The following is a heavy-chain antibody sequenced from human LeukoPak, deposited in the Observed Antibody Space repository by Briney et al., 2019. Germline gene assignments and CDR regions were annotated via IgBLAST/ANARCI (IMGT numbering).Heavy chain of an antibody. CDR3: ARDLSEGDVVVVPAAIGYNWFDP. CDR2: IIPILGIA. Sequence: SVKVSCRASGYTFTSYGISWVRQAPGQGLEWMGRIIPILGIANYAQKFQGRVTITADKSTSTAYMELSSLRSEDTAVYYCARDLSEGDVVVVPAAIGYNWFDPWGQGTLVTVSS. V-gene: IGHV1-69*04. D-gene: IGHD2-2*01. J-gene: IGHJ5*02. CDR1: GYTFTSYG.